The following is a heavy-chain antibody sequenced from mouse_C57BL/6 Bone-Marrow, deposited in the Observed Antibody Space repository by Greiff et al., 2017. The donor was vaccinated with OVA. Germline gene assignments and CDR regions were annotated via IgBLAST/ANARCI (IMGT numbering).Heavy chain of an antibody. Sequence: VQLQQSGPVLVKPGASVKMSCKASGYTFTDYYMNWVKQSHGKSLEWIGVINPYNGGTSYNQKFKGKATLTVDKSSSTAYMELNSLTSEDSAVYYCARWDSSGCGFAYWGQGTLVTVSA. CDR3: ARWDSSGCGFAY. CDR1: GYTFTDYY. D-gene: IGHD3-2*02. J-gene: IGHJ3*01. V-gene: IGHV1-19*01. CDR2: INPYNGGT.